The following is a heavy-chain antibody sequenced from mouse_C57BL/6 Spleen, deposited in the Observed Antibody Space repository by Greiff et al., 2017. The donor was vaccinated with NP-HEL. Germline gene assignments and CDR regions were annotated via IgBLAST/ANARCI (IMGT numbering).Heavy chain of an antibody. D-gene: IGHD2-3*01. CDR2: IDPETGGT. J-gene: IGHJ2*01. CDR1: GYTFTDYE. V-gene: IGHV1-15*01. CDR3: TRFDAIPFDY. Sequence: QVQLKESGAELVRPGASVTLSCKASGYTFTDYEMHWVKQTPVHGLEWIGAIDPETGGTAYNQKFKGKAILTADKSSSTAYMELRSLTSEDSAVYYCTRFDAIPFDYWGQGTTLTVSS.